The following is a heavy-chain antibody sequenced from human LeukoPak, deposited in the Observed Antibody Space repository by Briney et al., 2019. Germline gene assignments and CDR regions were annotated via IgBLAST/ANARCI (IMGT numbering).Heavy chain of an antibody. CDR1: GGSISSGDYY. V-gene: IGHV4-30-4*01. CDR3: ARDHPRYGDYGVDY. D-gene: IGHD4-17*01. Sequence: PSETLSLTCTVSGGSISSGDYYWSWIRQPPGKGLEGIGYIYYSGSTYYNPSLKSRVTISVDTSKNQFSLKLSSVTAADTAVYYCARDHPRYGDYGVDYWGQGTPVTVSS. CDR2: IYYSGST. J-gene: IGHJ4*02.